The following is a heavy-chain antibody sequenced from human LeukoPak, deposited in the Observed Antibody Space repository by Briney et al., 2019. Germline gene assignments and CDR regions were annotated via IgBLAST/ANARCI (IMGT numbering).Heavy chain of an antibody. J-gene: IGHJ4*02. CDR3: ARTYGSGSYFDY. CDR1: GGSISKYY. CDR2: IYHSGST. Sequence: SETLSLTCSVSGGSISKYYWSWIRQPPGKGLEWIGYIYHSGSTNYNPSLNSRVTISVDTSRNQFSLKLSSVTAADTAVYYCARTYGSGSYFDYWGQGTLVTVSS. D-gene: IGHD3-10*01. V-gene: IGHV4-59*01.